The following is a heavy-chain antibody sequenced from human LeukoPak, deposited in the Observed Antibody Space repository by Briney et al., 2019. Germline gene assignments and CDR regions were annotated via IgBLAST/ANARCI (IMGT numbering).Heavy chain of an antibody. J-gene: IGHJ5*02. CDR1: GFTFSSYW. Sequence: TGGSLRLSCAASGFTFSSYWMHWFRQAPGKGLVWVSRINDDGSDTTYADSVKGRFTISRDDAKNMLFLQMNSLRAEDTAVYYCVRGGPSTWSWGQGTLVTVSS. CDR3: VRGGPSTWS. D-gene: IGHD2-15*01. CDR2: INDDGSDT. V-gene: IGHV3-74*01.